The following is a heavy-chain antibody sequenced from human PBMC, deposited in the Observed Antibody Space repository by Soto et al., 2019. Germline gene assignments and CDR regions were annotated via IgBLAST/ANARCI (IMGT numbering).Heavy chain of an antibody. J-gene: IGHJ2*01. V-gene: IGHV4-31*03. Sequence: QVQLQESGPGLVKPSQTLSLTCTVSGGSISSGGYYWSWIRQHPGKGLEWIGYIYYSGSTYYNPSLKSRVTISVDTSKNQFSLKLSSVTAADTAVYYCARGKGERRVVIASYWYFDLWGRGTLVTVSS. CDR1: GGSISSGGYY. CDR3: ARGKGERRVVIASYWYFDL. D-gene: IGHD3-22*01. CDR2: IYYSGST.